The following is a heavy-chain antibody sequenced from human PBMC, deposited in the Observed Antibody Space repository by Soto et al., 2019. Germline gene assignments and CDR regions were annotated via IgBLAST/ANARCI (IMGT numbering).Heavy chain of an antibody. D-gene: IGHD3-10*01. J-gene: IGHJ5*02. Sequence: GGSLRLSCAASGFFFSAYFMSWVRQAPVKGLGWVASIKQDGSETYYLDSVKGRFTFSRDNAKNSLDLQMSRLTAEDTAVYYCGRGAEGFHPLSHTWFDPAGEGTPVKVS. CDR3: GRGAEGFHPLSHTWFDP. V-gene: IGHV3-7*01. CDR1: GFFFSAYF. CDR2: IKQDGSET.